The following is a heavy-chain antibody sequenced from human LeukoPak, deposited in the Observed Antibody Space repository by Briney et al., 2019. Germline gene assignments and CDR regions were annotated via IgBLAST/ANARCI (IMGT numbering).Heavy chain of an antibody. CDR2: MSNDGSKQ. V-gene: IGHV3-30*03. CDR1: GFTVSRNY. J-gene: IGHJ4*02. Sequence: GGSLRLSCAASGFTVSRNYMSWVRQAPGKGLEWVSVMSNDGSKQYYGDTVKGRFTISRDNSKNTLYLQMNSLRAEDTAVYYCARDTGRDGYKALYYFDYWGQGTLVTVSS. CDR3: ARDTGRDGYKALYYFDY. D-gene: IGHD5-24*01.